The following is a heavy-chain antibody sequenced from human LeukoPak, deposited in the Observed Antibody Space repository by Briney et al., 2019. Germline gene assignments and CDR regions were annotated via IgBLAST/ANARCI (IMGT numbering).Heavy chain of an antibody. J-gene: IGHJ4*02. Sequence: GGSLRLSCAASGFTVSSNYMSWVRQAPGKGLEWVLVIYSGGSTYYADSVKGRFTISRDNSKNTLYLQMNSLRAEDTGVYYCARDHYYGSGSYYFDYWGQGTLVTVSS. CDR1: GFTVSSNY. CDR3: ARDHYYGSGSYYFDY. CDR2: IYSGGST. V-gene: IGHV3-66*01. D-gene: IGHD3-10*01.